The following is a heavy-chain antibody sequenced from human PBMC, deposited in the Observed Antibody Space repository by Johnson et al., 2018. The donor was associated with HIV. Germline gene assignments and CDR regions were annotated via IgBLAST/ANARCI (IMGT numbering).Heavy chain of an antibody. V-gene: IGHV3-15*01. Sequence: VVEWVGRLKSKIDGGTTDYAAPVKGRFTISRDDSKNTLSLEMNSLKIEDTAVYYCATARNRLWSSSGWTGFWAFDIWGQGTMVTVSS. CDR2: LKSKIDGGTT. J-gene: IGHJ3*02. D-gene: IGHD6-19*01. CDR3: ATARNRLWSSSGWTGFWAFDI.